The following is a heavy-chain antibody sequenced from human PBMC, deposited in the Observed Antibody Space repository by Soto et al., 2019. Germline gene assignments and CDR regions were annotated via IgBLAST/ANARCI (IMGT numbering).Heavy chain of an antibody. Sequence: GGSLRLSCAASGFTFSSYSMNWVRQAPGKGLEWVSSISSSSSYIYYADSVKGRFTISRDNAKNSLYLQMNSLRAEDTAVYYCAREGRITIFGVVTRRIAFDIWGQGTMVTVSS. D-gene: IGHD3-3*01. CDR3: AREGRITIFGVVTRRIAFDI. CDR2: ISSSSSYI. J-gene: IGHJ3*02. V-gene: IGHV3-21*01. CDR1: GFTFSSYS.